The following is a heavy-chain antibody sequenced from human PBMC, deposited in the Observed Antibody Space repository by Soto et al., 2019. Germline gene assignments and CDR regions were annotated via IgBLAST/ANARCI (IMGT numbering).Heavy chain of an antibody. CDR2: FYYGENT. CDR3: AKLAGYCSGGRCQGDYAMVV. D-gene: IGHD2-15*01. J-gene: IGHJ6*02. CDR1: GGSINSKTFS. Sequence: QLQLQESGPGLLKPSETLSLSCSVSGGSINSKTFSWGWLRQPPGKGLEWIGTFYYGENTYFNQSLKSGVTTSVETAKNQFSLQMTAVTAADTAVYYCAKLAGYCSGGRCQGDYAMVVWGQGTTVTVSS. V-gene: IGHV4-39*01.